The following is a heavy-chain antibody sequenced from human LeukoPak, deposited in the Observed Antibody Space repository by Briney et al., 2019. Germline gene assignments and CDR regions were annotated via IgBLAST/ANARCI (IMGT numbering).Heavy chain of an antibody. CDR2: ISSISSHI. V-gene: IGHV3-21*01. CDR1: GFTFSTYT. D-gene: IGHD2-2*01. Sequence: GSLILSCAASGFTFSTYTMNWVRQAPGQGLEWVSSISSISSHIFYADSVKGRFTISRDNAKNSLYLQMSSLRAEDTAVYYCASSPPYCSSTNCYANYWGQGTLVTVSS. CDR3: ASSPPYCSSTNCYANY. J-gene: IGHJ4*02.